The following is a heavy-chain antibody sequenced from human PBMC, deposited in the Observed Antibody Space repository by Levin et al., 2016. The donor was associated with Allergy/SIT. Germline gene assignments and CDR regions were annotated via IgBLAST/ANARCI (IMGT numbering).Heavy chain of an antibody. Sequence: GESLKISCAASGFTFSSYTMNWVRQAPGKGLEWVSSISSSSSYIYYADSLKGRFTISRDNAKNSLYLQMNSLRAEDTAVYYCARLGWSGETSGQYYFDYWGQGALVTVSS. CDR1: GFTFSSYT. CDR3: ARLGWSGETSGQYYFDY. J-gene: IGHJ4*02. CDR2: ISSSSSYI. V-gene: IGHV3-21*01. D-gene: IGHD3-3*01.